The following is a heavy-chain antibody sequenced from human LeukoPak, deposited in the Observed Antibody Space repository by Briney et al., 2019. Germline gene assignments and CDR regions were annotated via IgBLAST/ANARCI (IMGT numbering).Heavy chain of an antibody. D-gene: IGHD6-13*01. J-gene: IGHJ5*02. V-gene: IGHV1-69*05. CDR2: IIPIFGTA. CDR3: ARDHGIAAAGNWFDP. CDR1: GGTFSSYA. Sequence: SVKVSCKASGGTFSSYAIIWVRQAPGQGLEWMGGIIPIFGTANYAQKFQGRVTITTDESTSTAYMELSSLRSEDTAVYYCARDHGIAAAGNWFDPWGQGTLVTVSS.